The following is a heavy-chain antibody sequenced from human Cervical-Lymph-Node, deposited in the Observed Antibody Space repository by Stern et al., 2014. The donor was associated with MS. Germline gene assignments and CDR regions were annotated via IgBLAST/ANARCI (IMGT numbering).Heavy chain of an antibody. V-gene: IGHV3-7*01. CDR2: IRQDGYDK. CDR3: ARDRRAFLDY. Sequence: VQLVESGGGLVQPGGSLRHSCVASGFSFGTSWMSWVRQPPGRGLEWVANIRQDGYDKFYVDSVKGRFTISRDNARNSLYLQMNSLTVADTAVYYCARDRRAFLDYWGQGTHVAVSS. J-gene: IGHJ4*02. D-gene: IGHD2/OR15-2a*01. CDR1: GFSFGTSW.